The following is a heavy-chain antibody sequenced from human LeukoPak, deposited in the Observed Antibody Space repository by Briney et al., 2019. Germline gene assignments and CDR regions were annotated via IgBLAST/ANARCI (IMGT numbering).Heavy chain of an antibody. CDR3: ARGYVWGSYRQYYFDY. V-gene: IGHV6-1*01. CDR1: GDSVSSNSAA. Sequence: SQTLSLTCAISGDSVSSNSAAWNWIRQSPSRGLEWLGRTYYRSKWYNDYAVSVKSRITINPDTSKNQFFLQLNSVTPEDTAVYYCARGYVWGSYRQYYFDYWGQGTLVTVSS. D-gene: IGHD3-16*02. J-gene: IGHJ4*02. CDR2: TYYRSKWYN.